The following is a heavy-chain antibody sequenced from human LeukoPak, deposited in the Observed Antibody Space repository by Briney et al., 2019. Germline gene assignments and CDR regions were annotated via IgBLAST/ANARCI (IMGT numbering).Heavy chain of an antibody. Sequence: SETLSLTCTVSGGSISSYYWSWIRQPPGKGLEWIGYIYYSGSTYYNPSLKSRVTISVDTSKNQFSLKLSSVTAADTAVYYCARDPPYCSSTSCLFDPWGQGTLVTVSS. V-gene: IGHV4-4*08. D-gene: IGHD2-2*01. J-gene: IGHJ5*02. CDR1: GGSISSYY. CDR3: ARDPPYCSSTSCLFDP. CDR2: IYYSGST.